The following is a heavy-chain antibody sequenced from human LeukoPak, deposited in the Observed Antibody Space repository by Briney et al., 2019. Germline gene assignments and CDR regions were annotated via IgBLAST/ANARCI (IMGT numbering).Heavy chain of an antibody. D-gene: IGHD2-15*01. V-gene: IGHV3-23*01. CDR2: ISAGGDTT. CDR1: GFTFDDYG. CDR3: ASKGGYCSGGGCYSRILTFNI. Sequence: PGGSLRLSCAASGFTFDDYGMSWVRQAPGKGLEWVFAISAGGDTTYYADSVKGRFTISRDNSKNTLYLQMNSLRAEDTAVYYCASKGGYCSGGGCYSRILTFNIWGQGTMVTVSS. J-gene: IGHJ3*02.